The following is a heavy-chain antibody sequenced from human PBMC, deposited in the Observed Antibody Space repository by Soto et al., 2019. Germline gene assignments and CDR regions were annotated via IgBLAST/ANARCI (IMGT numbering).Heavy chain of an antibody. J-gene: IGHJ4*02. CDR2: IYYGGSA. Sequence: SLPYPVSGGSSGAHYGNLIRKHTGKGLEWIGYIYYGGSANYNPSLKSRVTISVDTSKKQFSLKLSSVTAADTAVYYCARGGHCTNGVCSALDYWGQGTLVTVSS. V-gene: IGHV4-59*08. D-gene: IGHD2-8*01. CDR3: ARGGHCTNGVCSALDY. CDR1: GGSSGAHY.